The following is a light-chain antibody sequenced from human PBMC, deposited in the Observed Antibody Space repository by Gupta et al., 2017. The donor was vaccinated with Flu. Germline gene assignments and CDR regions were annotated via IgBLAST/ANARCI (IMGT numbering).Light chain of an antibody. J-gene: IGKJ1*01. CDR2: KTS. CDR3: QQYDSFPWT. Sequence: GDRVTITCRASQTFSSWLAWYQQKRGKAPKLLIYKTSTLESGVPSRFSGSGSGTEFTLTIISLQPDDFATYFCQQYDSFPWTFGQGTKVEIK. CDR1: QTFSSW. V-gene: IGKV1-5*03.